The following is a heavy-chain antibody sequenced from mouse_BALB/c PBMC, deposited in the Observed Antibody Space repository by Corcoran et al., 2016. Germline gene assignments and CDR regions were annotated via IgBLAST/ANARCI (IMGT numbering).Heavy chain of an antibody. CDR2: ILPGSGST. CDR1: GYSFSSYW. Sequence: QVQLQQSGAELMKPGASVKISCKATGYSFSSYWIEWVKQRPGHGLEWIGEILPGSGSTNYNEKFKGKATFTADTSSNTAYMQLSSLTSEDSAVDYCASAKLCCAMDYWGKGTSVTVSS. CDR3: ASAKLCCAMDY. D-gene: IGHD6-1*01. J-gene: IGHJ4*01. V-gene: IGHV1-9*01.